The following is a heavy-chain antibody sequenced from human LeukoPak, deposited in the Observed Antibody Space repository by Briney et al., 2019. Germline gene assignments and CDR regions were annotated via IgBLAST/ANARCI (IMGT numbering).Heavy chain of an antibody. CDR2: VNHSGST. CDR1: GGPFSGYY. D-gene: IGHD3-9*01. Sequence: TSETLSLTCAVYGGPFSGYYWSWIRQPPGKGLEWIGEVNHSGSTNYNPSLKGRVTISVDTSKNQFSLKLSSVTAADTAVYYCAREIRYFDWLFQRHDAFDIWGQGTMVTVSS. V-gene: IGHV4-34*01. J-gene: IGHJ3*02. CDR3: AREIRYFDWLFQRHDAFDI.